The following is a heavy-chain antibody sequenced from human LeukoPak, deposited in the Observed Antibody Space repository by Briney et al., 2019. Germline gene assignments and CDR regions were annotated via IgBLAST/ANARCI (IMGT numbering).Heavy chain of an antibody. CDR2: IDPSDSYT. D-gene: IGHD2-15*01. V-gene: IGHV5-10-1*01. CDR1: GYSFTSYW. CDR3: ATHPAYCSGGSCYGNWFDP. J-gene: IGHJ5*02. Sequence: GESLRISCKGSGYSFTSYWISWVRQMPGKGLEWMGRIDPSDSYTNYSPSFQGHVTISADKSISTAYLQWSSLKASDTAMYYCATHPAYCSGGSCYGNWFDPWGQETLVTVSS.